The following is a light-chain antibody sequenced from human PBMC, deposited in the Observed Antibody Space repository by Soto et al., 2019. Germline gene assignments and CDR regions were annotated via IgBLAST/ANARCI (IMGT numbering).Light chain of an antibody. CDR3: QQYNSYSQYS. V-gene: IGKV1-5*01. CDR1: QSISSW. CDR2: GAS. Sequence: DIQMTQSPSTLSASVGDRVTITCRASQSISSWLAWYRQKPGKAPKLLIYGASSLDSGFPSRFSGSVYRKDFTLTISSLQPDDFATYYGQQYNSYSQYSFGQGTMLEIK. J-gene: IGKJ2*01.